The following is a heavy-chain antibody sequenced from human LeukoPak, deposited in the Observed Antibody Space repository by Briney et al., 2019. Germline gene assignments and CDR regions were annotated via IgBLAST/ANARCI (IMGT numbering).Heavy chain of an antibody. CDR3: ARVPATVTYTDY. Sequence: MTGGSLRLSCAASGFTFSDYYMSWIRQAPGKGLEWVSYISTTGSTKYYADSVKGRFTISRDNAKNSLYLQTNSLRAEDTAVYYCARVPATVTYTDYWGQGTLVTVSS. CDR1: GFTFSDYY. J-gene: IGHJ4*02. D-gene: IGHD4-17*01. V-gene: IGHV3-11*01. CDR2: ISTTGSTK.